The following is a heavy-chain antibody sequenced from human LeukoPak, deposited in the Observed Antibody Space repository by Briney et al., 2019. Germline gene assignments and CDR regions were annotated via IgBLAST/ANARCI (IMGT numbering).Heavy chain of an antibody. CDR1: GFTFSSYA. J-gene: IGHJ4*02. CDR2: ISGSGGST. Sequence: GGSLRLSCAASGFTFSSYAMSWVRQAPGKGLEWVSAISGSGGSTYYADSVKGRFTISRDNSKNTLYLQMNSLRAEDTAVYYCAKSWGTLPWFGELLPFDYWGQGTLVTVSS. D-gene: IGHD3-10*01. CDR3: AKSWGTLPWFGELLPFDY. V-gene: IGHV3-23*01.